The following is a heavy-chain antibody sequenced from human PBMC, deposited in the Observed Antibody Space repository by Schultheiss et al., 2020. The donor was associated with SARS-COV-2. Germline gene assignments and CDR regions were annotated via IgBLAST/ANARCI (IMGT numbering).Heavy chain of an antibody. D-gene: IGHD1-26*01. CDR2: IRQDGTYK. V-gene: IGHV3-30*02. J-gene: IGHJ4*02. Sequence: GGSLRLSCAASGFPFKNYGLHWVRQAPGKGLEWVAFIRQDGTYKYHADSVKGCFTISRDMSNNTLYLQMNSLRAEDKALYICAKDKAPYYSWNYMQQWGQGGQVTVSS. CDR3: AKDKAPYYSWNYMQQ. CDR1: GFPFKNYG.